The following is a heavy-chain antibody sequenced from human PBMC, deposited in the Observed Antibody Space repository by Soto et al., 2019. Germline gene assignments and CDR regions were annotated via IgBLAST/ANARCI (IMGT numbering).Heavy chain of an antibody. Sequence: GSGPTLVNPTQTLTLTCTFSGFSLSTNGVGVGWIRQPPGKALEWVTLIYWNDDKRYSPSLRSRLTITKDTSKNQVVLRMTDMDPADTATYYCASLPALYGPGSYRFDDWGQGTLVTVSS. CDR2: IYWNDDK. V-gene: IGHV2-5*01. D-gene: IGHD3-10*01. CDR1: GFSLSTNGVG. CDR3: ASLPALYGPGSYRFDD. J-gene: IGHJ4*02.